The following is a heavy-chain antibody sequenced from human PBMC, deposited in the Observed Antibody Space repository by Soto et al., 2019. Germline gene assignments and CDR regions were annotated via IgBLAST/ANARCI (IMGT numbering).Heavy chain of an antibody. CDR3: ARGVKSDSFHRDAFDF. CDR1: GDSVSSNSAA. V-gene: IGHV6-1*01. D-gene: IGHD2-8*01. J-gene: IGHJ3*01. CDR2: TYYRSKWYN. Sequence: QTLALTCAISGDSVSSNSAAWNWIRQSPSRGLEWLGRTYYRSKWYNDYAVSVKSRITINPDTSKNQFSLQLNSVTPEDTAVYYCARGVKSDSFHRDAFDFWGQGTMVTVSS.